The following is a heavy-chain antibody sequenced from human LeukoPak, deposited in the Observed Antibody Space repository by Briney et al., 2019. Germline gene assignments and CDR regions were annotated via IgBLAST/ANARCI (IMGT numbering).Heavy chain of an antibody. V-gene: IGHV5-51*01. CDR3: ARQYDCGGDCYPFDY. CDR2: IYPGDSDT. D-gene: IGHD2-21*02. CDR1: GYSFTSYW. J-gene: IGHJ4*02. Sequence: GESLKISCKGSGYSFTSYWIGWLRQMPGKGLEWMVIIYPGDSDTRYSPSFQGQVTISADKSISTAYLQWSSLKASDTAMYYCARQYDCGGDCYPFDYWGQGTLVTVSS.